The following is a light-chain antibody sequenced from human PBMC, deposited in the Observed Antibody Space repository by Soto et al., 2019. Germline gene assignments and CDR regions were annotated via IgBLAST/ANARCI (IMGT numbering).Light chain of an antibody. J-gene: IGLJ1*01. V-gene: IGLV2-14*01. Sequence: QSALTQPASVSGSPGQSITISCTGTSSDVGGGYNYVSWYQLHPGKAPKLMIYLVSNRPSGVSNRFSGSKSGNTASLTISWLQAEDEADYYCSSYRISNALVFGTGTKLTVL. CDR3: SSYRISNALV. CDR1: SSDVGGGYNY. CDR2: LVS.